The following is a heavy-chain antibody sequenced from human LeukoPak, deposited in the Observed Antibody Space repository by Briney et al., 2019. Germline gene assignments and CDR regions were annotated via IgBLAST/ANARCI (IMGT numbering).Heavy chain of an antibody. J-gene: IGHJ4*02. D-gene: IGHD2-8*01. CDR1: GGSISSYY. CDR3: AGNGDY. Sequence: KSSETLSLTCTVSGGSISSYYWTWIRQPPGKGLEWIGYIYYTGSTYYNPSLKSRVTISIDTSKNQFSLKLTSVTAADTAVYYCAGNGDYWGQGTLVTVSS. V-gene: IGHV4-59*01. CDR2: IYYTGST.